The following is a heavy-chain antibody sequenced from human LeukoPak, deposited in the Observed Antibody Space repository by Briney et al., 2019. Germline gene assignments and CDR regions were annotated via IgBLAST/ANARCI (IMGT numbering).Heavy chain of an antibody. J-gene: IGHJ3*02. V-gene: IGHV4-59*01. CDR2: IYYSGST. D-gene: IGHD4-17*01. Sequence: SEPLSLTCTVSGGSISSYYWSWIRQPPGKGLEWIGYIYYSGSTNYNPSLKSRVTISVDTSKNQFSLKLSSVTAADTAVYYCAREAIKVDYGDYVRSFDIWGQGTMVTVSS. CDR3: AREAIKVDYGDYVRSFDI. CDR1: GGSISSYY.